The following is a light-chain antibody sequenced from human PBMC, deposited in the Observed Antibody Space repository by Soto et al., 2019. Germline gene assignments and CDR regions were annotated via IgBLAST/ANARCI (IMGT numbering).Light chain of an antibody. CDR3: SSYTSSSTVI. Sequence: QSALTQPASVSGSPGQSITISCTGTSSDVVGYNFVSWYQQHPGKAPKFIIYDVRNRPSGVSNRFSGYRSGNTASLTISGLQAEDEADYYCSSYTSSSTVIFGGGTKLTVL. J-gene: IGLJ2*01. CDR2: DVR. CDR1: SSDVVGYNF. V-gene: IGLV2-14*03.